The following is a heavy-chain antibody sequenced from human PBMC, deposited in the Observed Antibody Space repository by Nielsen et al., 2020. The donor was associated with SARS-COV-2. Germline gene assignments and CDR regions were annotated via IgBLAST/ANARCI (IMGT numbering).Heavy chain of an antibody. CDR1: GGSISSGSYY. J-gene: IGHJ4*02. CDR3: ARLAVYSSSSFY. CDR2: IYTSRST. Sequence: SETLSLTCTVSGGSISSGSYYWSWIRQPAGKGLEWIGRIYTSRSTNYNPSLKSRVTISVDTSKNQFSLKLSSVTAADTAVYYCARLAVYSSSSFYWGQGTLVTVSS. V-gene: IGHV4-61*02. D-gene: IGHD6-6*01.